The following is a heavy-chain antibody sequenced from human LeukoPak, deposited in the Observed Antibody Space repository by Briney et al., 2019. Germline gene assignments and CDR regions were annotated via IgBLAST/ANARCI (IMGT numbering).Heavy chain of an antibody. CDR2: INRDGSST. J-gene: IGHJ4*02. CDR1: GFTFSSYW. V-gene: IGHV3-74*01. D-gene: IGHD5-18*01. Sequence: PGGSLRLSCVASGFTFSSYWMHWVRQAPGKGLVWVSRINRDGSSTSYADSVKGRFTISRDNAKNTLYLQMNSLRAEDTAVYYCARGGGYSYGSFDYWGQGTLVTVSS. CDR3: ARGGGYSYGSFDY.